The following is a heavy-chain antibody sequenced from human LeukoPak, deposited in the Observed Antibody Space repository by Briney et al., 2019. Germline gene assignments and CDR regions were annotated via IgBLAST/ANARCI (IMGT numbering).Heavy chain of an antibody. CDR2: INANTGNP. V-gene: IGHV7-4-1*02. CDR3: ARGGYCSGGSCYGEVLPDAFDI. Sequence: ASVKVSCKASGYTFTSYAMNWVRQAPGQGLEWMGWINANTGNPTYAQGFTGRFVFSLDTSVSTAYLQISSLKAEDTAVYYCARGGYCSGGSCYGEVLPDAFDIWGQGTMVTVSS. J-gene: IGHJ3*02. D-gene: IGHD2-15*01. CDR1: GYTFTSYA.